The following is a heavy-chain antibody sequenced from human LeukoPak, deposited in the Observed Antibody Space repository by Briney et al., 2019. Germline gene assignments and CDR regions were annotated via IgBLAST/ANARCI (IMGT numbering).Heavy chain of an antibody. J-gene: IGHJ1*01. D-gene: IGHD6-13*01. CDR3: ARGQQLTYLDAEYFQH. Sequence: ASVKVSCKASGYTFTSNYMHWVRQAAGQGLERMGIINPSGGSTSYAQKFQGRVTMTRDTSTSTVYMELSSLRSEDTAVYYCARGQQLTYLDAEYFQHWGQGTLVTVSS. CDR1: GYTFTSNY. V-gene: IGHV1-46*01. CDR2: INPSGGST.